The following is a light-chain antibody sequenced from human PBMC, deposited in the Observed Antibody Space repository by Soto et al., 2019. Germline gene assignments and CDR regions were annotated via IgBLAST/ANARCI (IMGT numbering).Light chain of an antibody. CDR1: QSVSSSY. Sequence: EIVLTQSPGTLSLSPGEKVTLSCRASQSVSSSYFAWYQQKPGQSPRLLIYGASSRATGTPDRFSGSESGTDFTLTISRLEPEDFAVYYCQQYASSPYYFGQGTTLEIK. J-gene: IGKJ2*01. CDR3: QQYASSPYY. V-gene: IGKV3-20*01. CDR2: GAS.